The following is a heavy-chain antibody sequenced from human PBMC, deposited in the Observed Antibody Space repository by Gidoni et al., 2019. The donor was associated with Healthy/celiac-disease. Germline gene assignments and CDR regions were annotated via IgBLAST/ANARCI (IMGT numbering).Heavy chain of an antibody. Sequence: QVQLVESGGGVVQPGRSLRLSCAASGFTFSSYGMHWVRQAPGKGLEWVAVRWYDGSNKYYADSVKGRFTISRDNSKNTLYLQMNSLRAEDTAVYYCVTGPATALQGLDYWGQGTLVTVSS. J-gene: IGHJ4*02. CDR2: RWYDGSNK. CDR3: VTGPATALQGLDY. CDR1: GFTFSSYG. V-gene: IGHV3-33*01. D-gene: IGHD2-21*02.